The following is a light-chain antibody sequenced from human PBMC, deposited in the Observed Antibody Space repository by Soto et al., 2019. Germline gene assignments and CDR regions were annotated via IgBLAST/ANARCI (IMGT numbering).Light chain of an antibody. J-gene: IGLJ2*01. Sequence: QSALTQPASVSGSPGQSFTISCTGTSSDAGGYNYVSWYQQHSGNAPKLMIYEVSNRPSGVSNRFSGSKSGNTASLTISGLQAEDEADYYGSSYTSSSPHVVFGGGTKLTVL. CDR3: SSYTSSSPHVV. CDR2: EVS. CDR1: SSDAGGYNY. V-gene: IGLV2-14*01.